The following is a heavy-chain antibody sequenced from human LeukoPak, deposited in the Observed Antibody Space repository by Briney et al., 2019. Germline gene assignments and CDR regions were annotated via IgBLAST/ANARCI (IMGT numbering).Heavy chain of an antibody. CDR2: IKQDGSEK. D-gene: IGHD1-26*01. Sequence: GGSLRLSCAASGFTFSSYWMSWVIQAPGKGLEWVANIKQDGSEKYYVDSVKGRFTISRDNAKNSLYLQMNSLRAEDTAVYYCARAKWELPLDYWGQGTLVTVSS. J-gene: IGHJ4*02. V-gene: IGHV3-7*01. CDR1: GFTFSSYW. CDR3: ARAKWELPLDY.